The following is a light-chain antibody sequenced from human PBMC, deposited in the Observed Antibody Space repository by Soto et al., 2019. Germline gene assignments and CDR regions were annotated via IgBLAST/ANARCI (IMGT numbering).Light chain of an antibody. CDR3: QQVYIYPST. CDR1: QGISSY. J-gene: IGKJ4*01. V-gene: IGKV1-9*01. CDR2: AAS. Sequence: DIQLTQSPSFLSASVGDRLTITCRASQGISSYLAWYQQKPGKAPKXLIYAASTLQSGVPSRFSGSGSGTEGTITISSLQPEDCETYDGQQVYIYPSTFGGGTKVDIK.